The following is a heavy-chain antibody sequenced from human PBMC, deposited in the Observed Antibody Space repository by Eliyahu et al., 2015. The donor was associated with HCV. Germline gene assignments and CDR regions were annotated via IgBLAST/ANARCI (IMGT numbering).Heavy chain of an antibody. V-gene: IGHV1-46*01. CDR2: LNPSGPSI. J-gene: IGHJ6*02. CDR3: ARRVEFFKRGYHYYGLDV. CDR1: GYTFTNYY. D-gene: IGHD3-16*02. Sequence: QVQLVQSGAEVKKPGASVRISCKASGYTFTNYYVEWVRQAPGQGLEWMGVLNPSGPSITYAQKFQGRVTLTRXTSTTTVHMELSGLRSDDTAVYYCARRVEFFKRGYHYYGLDVWGQGTTVTVSS.